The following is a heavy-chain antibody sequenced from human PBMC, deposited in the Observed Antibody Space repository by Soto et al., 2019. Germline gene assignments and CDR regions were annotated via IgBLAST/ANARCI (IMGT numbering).Heavy chain of an antibody. J-gene: IGHJ4*02. D-gene: IGHD2-15*01. Sequence: AASVKVSCKASGYTFINYYMHWVRQAPGRGLESVGAINPNGGSTAYAQSFQGRVTLTRDPSTSTVYMELTSLRSEDTALYYCARDGDTTVEATAYGGIAYWGQGTMVTVSS. CDR1: GYTFINYY. V-gene: IGHV1-46*03. CDR2: INPNGGST. CDR3: ARDGDTTVEATAYGGIAY.